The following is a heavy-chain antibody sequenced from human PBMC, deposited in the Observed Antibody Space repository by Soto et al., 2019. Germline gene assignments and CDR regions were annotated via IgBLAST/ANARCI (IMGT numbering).Heavy chain of an antibody. CDR3: AKDSSNPYDFWSVYYMADC. CDR2: ISREGGDT. Sequence: GSLRLSCAAXGFSFINLAMSGVRQAPGKGLEWVSSISREGGDTYYADSVKGRFTISRDNSQNTLYRQMDSLRADDTALYYCAKDSSNPYDFWSVYYMADCWGQGTLVTVSS. D-gene: IGHD3-3*01. V-gene: IGHV3-23*01. CDR1: GFSFINLA. J-gene: IGHJ4*02.